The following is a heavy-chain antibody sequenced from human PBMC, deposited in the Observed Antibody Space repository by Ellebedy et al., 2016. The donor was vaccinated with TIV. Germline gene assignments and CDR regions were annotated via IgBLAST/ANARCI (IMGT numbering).Heavy chain of an antibody. J-gene: IGHJ4*02. V-gene: IGHV3-74*01. D-gene: IGHD3-22*01. CDR3: ARGKYYYDSSPLEGY. CDR1: GFSISVYW. Sequence: GESLKISXTASGFSISVYWMHWVRQAPGKGLEWVSRINDEGTTTYLAGTVRGRFTVSRDNANNTAYLQMNSLRAEDTAVYYCARGKYYYDSSPLEGYWGQGTLVTVSS. CDR2: INDEGTTT.